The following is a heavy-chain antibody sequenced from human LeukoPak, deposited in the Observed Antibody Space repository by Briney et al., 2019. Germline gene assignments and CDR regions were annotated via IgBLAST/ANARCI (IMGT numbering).Heavy chain of an antibody. Sequence: SETLSLTCTVSGGSISSYYWSWIRQPPGKGLEWIGYIYYSGSTNYNPSLKSRVTISVDTSKNQFSLKLSSVTAADTAVYYCARGRERFLEWLSASYYFDYWGQGTLVTVSS. V-gene: IGHV4-59*01. CDR1: GGSISSYY. CDR3: ARGRERFLEWLSASYYFDY. D-gene: IGHD3-3*01. CDR2: IYYSGST. J-gene: IGHJ4*02.